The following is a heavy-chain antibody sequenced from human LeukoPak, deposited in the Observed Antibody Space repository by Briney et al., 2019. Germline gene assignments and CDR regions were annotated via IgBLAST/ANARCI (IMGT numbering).Heavy chain of an antibody. J-gene: IGHJ5*02. Sequence: SETLSLTCTVSGGSISSGSYYWSWIRQPAGKGLEWIGRIYTSGSTNYNPSLKSRVTMSVDTSKNQFSLKLSSVTAADTAVYYCARVIAAAGPHTRRWFDPWGQGTLVTVSS. CDR2: IYTSGST. CDR3: ARVIAAAGPHTRRWFDP. V-gene: IGHV4-61*02. D-gene: IGHD6-13*01. CDR1: GGSISSGSYY.